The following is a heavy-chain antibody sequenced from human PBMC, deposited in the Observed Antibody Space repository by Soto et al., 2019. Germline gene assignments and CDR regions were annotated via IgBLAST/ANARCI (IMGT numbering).Heavy chain of an antibody. Sequence: QVQLQESGPGLVKPSQTLSLTCLVSGGSINNSGYYWSWIRQHPGKGLEWIGHIYESGSTYYNPSLKSRVTVSVDTSKNQFSLKLSSVTAADTAVYYCARDDYSASGSNAYDIWGQGTMVTVSS. CDR2: IYESGST. CDR3: ARDDYSASGSNAYDI. D-gene: IGHD3-10*01. J-gene: IGHJ3*02. V-gene: IGHV4-31*03. CDR1: GGSINNSGYY.